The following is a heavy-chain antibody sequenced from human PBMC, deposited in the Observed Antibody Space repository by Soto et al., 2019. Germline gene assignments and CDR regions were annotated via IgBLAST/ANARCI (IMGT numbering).Heavy chain of an antibody. J-gene: IGHJ4*02. CDR2: ISYDGSNK. Sequence: QVQLVESGGGVVQPGRSLRLSRAASGFTFSSYGMHWVRQAPGKGLEWVAVISYDGSNKYYADSVKGRFTISRDNSKNTLYLQMNSLRAEDTAVYYCAKDDGSFRYDYWGQGTLVTVSS. V-gene: IGHV3-30*18. D-gene: IGHD1-1*01. CDR3: AKDDGSFRYDY. CDR1: GFTFSSYG.